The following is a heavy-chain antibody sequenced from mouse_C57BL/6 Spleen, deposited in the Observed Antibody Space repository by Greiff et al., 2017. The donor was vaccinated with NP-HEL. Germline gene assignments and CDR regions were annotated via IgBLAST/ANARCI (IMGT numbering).Heavy chain of an antibody. Sequence: VQLQQSGAELVRPGASVTLSCKASGYTFTDYEMHWVKQTPVHGLEWIGAIDPETGGTAYNQKFKGKAILTADKSSSTAYMELRSLTSEDSAVYYWTRFYYDGSRVRYFDVWGTGTTVTVSS. CDR2: IDPETGGT. J-gene: IGHJ1*03. V-gene: IGHV1-15*01. CDR1: GYTFTDYE. D-gene: IGHD1-1*01. CDR3: TRFYYDGSRVRYFDV.